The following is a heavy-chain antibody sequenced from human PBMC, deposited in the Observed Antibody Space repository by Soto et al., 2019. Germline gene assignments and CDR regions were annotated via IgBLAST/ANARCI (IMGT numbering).Heavy chain of an antibody. D-gene: IGHD6-13*01. V-gene: IGHV3-73*01. CDR1: GFTFSGSA. CDR3: TGIAAAGSPYYYYYMDV. J-gene: IGHJ6*03. CDR2: IRSKANSYAT. Sequence: GGSLRLSCAASGFTFSGSAMHWVRQASGKGLEWVGRIRSKANSYATAYAASVKGRFTISRDDSKNTAYLQMNSLKTEDTAVYYCTGIAAAGSPYYYYYMDVWGKGTTVTVSS.